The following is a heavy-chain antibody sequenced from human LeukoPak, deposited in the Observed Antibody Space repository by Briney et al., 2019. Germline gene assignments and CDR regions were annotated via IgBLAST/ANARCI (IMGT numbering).Heavy chain of an antibody. V-gene: IGHV3-7*04. CDR2: INKDGSDK. D-gene: IGHD5-24*01. Sequence: PGGSLRLSCAASGFTFSNYWMRWVRQSPGKGLEWVANINKDGSDKYHVDSVKGRFAISRDNVKNSLYLQMNSLRAEDTAVYYCTRATSTDYWGQGTLVTVSS. CDR3: TRATSTDY. J-gene: IGHJ4*02. CDR1: GFTFSNYW.